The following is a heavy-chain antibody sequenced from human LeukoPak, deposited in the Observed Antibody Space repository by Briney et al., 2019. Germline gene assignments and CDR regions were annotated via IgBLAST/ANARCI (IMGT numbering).Heavy chain of an antibody. D-gene: IGHD2-2*01. CDR2: IYPNSGGT. CDR1: GYTLTGHY. J-gene: IGHJ4*02. Sequence: ASVNVSCKATGYTLTGHYMHWVRQAPAQGREWMGWIYPNSGGTNYAQRFQGWVTMTRETSISTANMKLSRLRSDDTAVYYCARGRIVVVPAATPAYYFDYWGQGTRVTVSS. V-gene: IGHV1-2*04. CDR3: ARGRIVVVPAATPAYYFDY.